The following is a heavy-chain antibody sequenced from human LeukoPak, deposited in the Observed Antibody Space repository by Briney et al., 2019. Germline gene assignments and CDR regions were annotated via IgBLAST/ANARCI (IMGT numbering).Heavy chain of an antibody. CDR3: ARGGQWEPLLY. CDR2: IYSGGST. J-gene: IGHJ4*02. V-gene: IGHV3-53*01. Sequence: GGSLRLSCAASGFTVSSNYMSWVRQAPGKGLEWVSVIYSGGSTYYADSVRGRFTISRDNSKNTLYLQMNSLRAEDTAVYYCARGGQWEPLLYWGQGTLVTVSS. CDR1: GFTVSSNY. D-gene: IGHD1-26*01.